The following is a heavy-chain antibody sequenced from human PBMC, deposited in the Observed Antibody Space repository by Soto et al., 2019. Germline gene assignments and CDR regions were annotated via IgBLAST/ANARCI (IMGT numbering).Heavy chain of an antibody. V-gene: IGHV4-38-2*01. CDR2: VYHSGRS. D-gene: IGHD6-6*01. J-gene: IGHJ4*02. CDR1: GYSISSGYY. CDR3: ARRAARHFDY. Sequence: SETLSLTCDVSGYSISSGYYWGWIRQPPGKGLEWIGGVYHSGRSQYDPSLKTRVTISVDTSKNQFSLKLSSVTAADTAVYYCARRAARHFDYWGQGTLVTVSS.